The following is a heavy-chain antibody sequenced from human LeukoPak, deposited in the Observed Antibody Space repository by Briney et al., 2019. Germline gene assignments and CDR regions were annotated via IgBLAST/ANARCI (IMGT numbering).Heavy chain of an antibody. CDR1: CRSNSMDY. CDR3: ARDRDTAMGSSYYYGMDV. V-gene: IGHV4-59*01. J-gene: IGHJ6*02. CDR2: IFYSGST. D-gene: IGHD5-18*01. Sequence: KPSDPLSLTCSVSCRSNSMDYWSWIRHPPGKGLEWIGYIFYSGSTNYNPSLKSRVTISVDTSKSQFSLKLTSVTAADTAVYYCARDRDTAMGSSYYYGMDVWGQGATVTVSS.